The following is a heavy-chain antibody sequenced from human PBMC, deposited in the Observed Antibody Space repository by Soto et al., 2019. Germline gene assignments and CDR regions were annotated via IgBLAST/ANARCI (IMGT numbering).Heavy chain of an antibody. V-gene: IGHV4-4*07. CDR2: IYTSGST. CDR3: ARDFGPGTWRPRGLLYGMDV. CDR1: GGSISSYY. D-gene: IGHD1-26*01. Sequence: QVQLQESGPGLVKPSETLSLTCTVSGGSISSYYWSWIRQPAGKGLEWIGRIYTSGSTNYNPSLKSRVTMSVDTSKNQFSLKLSSVTAADTAVYYCARDFGPGTWRPRGLLYGMDVWGQGTTVTVSS. J-gene: IGHJ6*02.